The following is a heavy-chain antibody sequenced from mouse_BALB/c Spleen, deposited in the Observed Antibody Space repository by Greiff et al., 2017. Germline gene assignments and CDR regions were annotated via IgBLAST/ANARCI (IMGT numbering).Heavy chain of an antibody. Sequence: EVQLQESGGGLVKPGGSLKLSCAASGFTFSDYYMYWVRQTPEKRLEWVATISDGGSYTYYPDSVKGRFTISRDNAKNNLYLQMSSLKSEDTAMYYCARDGYYVWGQGTTLTVSS. V-gene: IGHV5-4*02. CDR2: ISDGGSYT. D-gene: IGHD2-3*01. CDR3: ARDGYYV. J-gene: IGHJ2*01. CDR1: GFTFSDYY.